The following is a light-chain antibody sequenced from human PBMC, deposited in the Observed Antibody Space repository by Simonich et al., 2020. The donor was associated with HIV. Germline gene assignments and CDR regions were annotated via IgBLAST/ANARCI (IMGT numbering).Light chain of an antibody. Sequence: QLVLTQSPSASASLGASVRLTCTLSSGHSRYDIAWHQQQPEKGPRHLMKVDRDGSHSKGDGIPDRFSGSSYGAERYLTISSLQSEDEADYYCQTWGAGAGANWVFGGGTKLTVL. V-gene: IGLV4-69*01. J-gene: IGLJ3*02. CDR2: VDRDGSH. CDR1: SGHSRYD. CDR3: QTWGAGAGANWV.